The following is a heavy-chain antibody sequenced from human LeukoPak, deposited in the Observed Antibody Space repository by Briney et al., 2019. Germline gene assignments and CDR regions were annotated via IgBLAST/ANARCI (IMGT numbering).Heavy chain of an antibody. D-gene: IGHD6-6*01. V-gene: IGHV3-15*01. CDR3: TTAPSATDY. J-gene: IGHJ4*02. CDR2: IKSKVHGGTT. Sequence: PGGSLRLSCAASGITFSNAWMSWVRQAPGKGLEWVGRIKSKVHGGTTDYAAPVKGRFTMSRDDSKGTLYLQMNSLKIEDTAVYYCTTAPSATDYWGPGTLVTVSS. CDR1: GITFSNAW.